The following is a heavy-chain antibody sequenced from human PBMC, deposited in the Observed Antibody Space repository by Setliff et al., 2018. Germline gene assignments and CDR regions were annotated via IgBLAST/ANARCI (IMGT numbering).Heavy chain of an antibody. Sequence: SVKVSCKASGYNLMNYGISWVRQAPGQGLEWMGWISTFNGHTKYAQNFQGRVTMTIDTSTSTAYMELRTLRSDDTAFYFCARDRPSHTSDYYYSIPFDYWGRGTLVTVSS. CDR1: GYNLMNYG. CDR2: ISTFNGHT. D-gene: IGHD3-22*01. V-gene: IGHV1-18*01. J-gene: IGHJ4*02. CDR3: ARDRPSHTSDYYYSIPFDY.